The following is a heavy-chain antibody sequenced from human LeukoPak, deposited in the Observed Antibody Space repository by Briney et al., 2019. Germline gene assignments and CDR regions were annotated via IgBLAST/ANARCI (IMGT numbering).Heavy chain of an antibody. CDR2: FDPEDGET. Sequence: ASVKVSCKVSGYTLTELSMHWVRQAPGKGLERMGGFDPEDGETIYAQKFQGRVTMTEDTSTDTAYMELSSLRSEDTAVYYCATEGGGSGSFDYWGQGTLVTVSS. D-gene: IGHD3-10*01. V-gene: IGHV1-24*01. J-gene: IGHJ4*02. CDR3: ATEGGGSGSFDY. CDR1: GYTLTELS.